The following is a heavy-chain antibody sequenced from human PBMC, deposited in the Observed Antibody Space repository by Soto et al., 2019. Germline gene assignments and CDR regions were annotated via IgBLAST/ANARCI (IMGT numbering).Heavy chain of an antibody. J-gene: IGHJ3*02. CDR1: GYTFTNYA. CDR2: INAGNGNT. V-gene: IGHV1-3*01. D-gene: IGHD2-2*01. CDR3: ARAGYCSSTSCSDAFDI. Sequence: QVQFVQSRAELKKPGASVKVSCKASGYTFTNYAMHWVRQAPGQRLEWMGWINAGNGNTKYSQKFQGRVTITRDTSARTAYVELTSLRSDDTAVYYCARAGYCSSTSCSDAFDIWGQGTLVTVSS.